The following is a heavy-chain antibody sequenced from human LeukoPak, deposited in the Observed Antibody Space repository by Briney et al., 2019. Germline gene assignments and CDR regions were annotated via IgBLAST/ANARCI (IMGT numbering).Heavy chain of an antibody. CDR1: GGSISSSSYY. D-gene: IGHD2-15*01. V-gene: IGHV4-39*07. CDR2: IYYSGST. CDR3: ARIYCSGVSCSDY. Sequence: SETLSLTCTVSGGSISSSSYYWGWIRQPPGKGLEWIGSIYYSGSTYYNPSLKSRVTISVDTSKNQFSLKLSSVTAADTAVYYCARIYCSGVSCSDYWGQGTLVTVSS. J-gene: IGHJ4*02.